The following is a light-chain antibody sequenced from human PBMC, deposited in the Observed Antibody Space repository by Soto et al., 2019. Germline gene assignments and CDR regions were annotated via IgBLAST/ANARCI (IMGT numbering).Light chain of an antibody. CDR2: RDS. CDR1: NSNIGENI. J-gene: IGLJ3*02. Sequence: QSVLTQPPSVSGTPGQRVTISCSGTNSNIGENIVKWYQQLPGAAPKLLIYRDSQRPSGVPDRFSGSKSGTSASLAISGLRSEDEADYYCAAWDDSLRGWVFGGGTKLTVL. CDR3: AAWDDSLRGWV. V-gene: IGLV1-47*01.